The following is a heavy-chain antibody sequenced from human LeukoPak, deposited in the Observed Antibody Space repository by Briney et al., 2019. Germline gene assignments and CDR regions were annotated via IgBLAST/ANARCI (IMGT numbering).Heavy chain of an antibody. CDR2: IYYSRTT. CDR3: VRHDGRSGGTMGALDS. Sequence: PSETLSLTCTVSGGSISSGSHHWGWFRQSPGKGLEWIGSIYYSRTTYYNPSLNSRVTISVVTSKNQSSLQLNSVTAADTAVYYCVRHDGRSGGTMGALDSWGQGSLVTVSS. CDR1: GGSISSGSHH. V-gene: IGHV4-39*01. J-gene: IGHJ4*02. D-gene: IGHD4-23*01.